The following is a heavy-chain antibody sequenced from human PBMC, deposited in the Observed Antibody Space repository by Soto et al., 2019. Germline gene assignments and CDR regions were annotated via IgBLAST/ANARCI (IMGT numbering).Heavy chain of an antibody. D-gene: IGHD5-18*01. CDR3: ARHMGQRWLGGGSYYFDY. J-gene: IGHJ4*02. Sequence: QVQLQESGPGLVKPSETLSLTCTVSGGSISSYYWSWIRQPPGKGLEWIGYIYYSGSTNYNPSLKSRVTIPVDXXKXHXXLKLSSVTAADTAVYYCARHMGQRWLGGGSYYFDYWGQGTLVTVSS. CDR1: GGSISSYY. CDR2: IYYSGST. V-gene: IGHV4-59*08.